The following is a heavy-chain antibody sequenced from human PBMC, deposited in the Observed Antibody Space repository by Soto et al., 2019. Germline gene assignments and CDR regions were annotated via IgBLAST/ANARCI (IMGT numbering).Heavy chain of an antibody. V-gene: IGHV3-23*01. CDR3: AILATTVIQARPFDY. Sequence: GGSPRLSFAASGFTFSSYSMSWVRQAPGKGLEWVSAISGSGGSTYYADSVKGRFTISRDNSKNTLYLQMNSLRAEDTAVYYCAILATTVIQARPFDYWGQGTLVTVSS. CDR2: ISGSGGST. CDR1: GFTFSSYS. J-gene: IGHJ4*02. D-gene: IGHD4-4*01.